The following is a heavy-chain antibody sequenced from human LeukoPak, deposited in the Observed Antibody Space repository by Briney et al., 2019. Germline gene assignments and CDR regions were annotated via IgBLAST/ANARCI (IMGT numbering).Heavy chain of an antibody. CDR2: ISYDGSNK. D-gene: IGHD6-6*01. CDR1: GFTFSSYG. Sequence: SGGSLRLSCAASGFTFSSYGMHWVRQAPGKGLEWVAVISYDGSNKYYADSVKGRFTISRDNSKNTLYLQMNSLRAEDTAVYYCAKDSSSALGEHWGQGTLVTVSS. V-gene: IGHV3-30*18. CDR3: AKDSSSALGEH. J-gene: IGHJ1*01.